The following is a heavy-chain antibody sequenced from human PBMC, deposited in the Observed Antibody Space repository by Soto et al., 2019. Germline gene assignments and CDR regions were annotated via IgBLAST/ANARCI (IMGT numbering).Heavy chain of an antibody. CDR1: GFTFSSYA. D-gene: IGHD6-13*01. CDR2: ISYDGSNK. J-gene: IGHJ3*02. V-gene: IGHV3-30*09. Sequence: QVQLVESGGGVVQPGRSLRLSCAASGFTFSSYAMHWVRQAPGKGLEWVAVISYDGSNKYYADSVKGRFAISRDNSKNTLYLQMNSLRAEDTAVYYCARSRYSRSWYVVLDAFDIWGQGTMVTVSS. CDR3: ARSRYSRSWYVVLDAFDI.